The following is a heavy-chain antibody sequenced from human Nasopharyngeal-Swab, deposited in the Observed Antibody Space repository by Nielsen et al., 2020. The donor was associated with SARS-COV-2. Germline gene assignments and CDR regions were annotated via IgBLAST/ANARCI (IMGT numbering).Heavy chain of an antibody. D-gene: IGHD3-3*01. Sequence: SVKVSCKASGGTFSSYAISWVRQAPGQGLEWVGGIIPIFGTANYAQKFQGRVTITADESTSTAYMELSSLRSEDTAVYYCARDNRFLEWLLSGSAVNWFDPWGQGTLVTVSS. J-gene: IGHJ5*02. CDR3: ARDNRFLEWLLSGSAVNWFDP. CDR2: IIPIFGTA. V-gene: IGHV1-69*13. CDR1: GGTFSSYA.